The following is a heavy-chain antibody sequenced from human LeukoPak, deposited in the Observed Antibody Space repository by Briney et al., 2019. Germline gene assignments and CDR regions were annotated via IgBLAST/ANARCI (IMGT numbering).Heavy chain of an antibody. CDR2: INPNSGGT. D-gene: IGHD6-19*01. V-gene: IGHV1-2*02. Sequence: ASVKVSRKASGYTFTGYYLHWVRQAPGQGLEWMGWINPNSGGTNYAQKFQGRVTMTRDTSISTAYMELSRLRSDDTAMYYCARSSGWKYNIDYWGQGTLVTVSS. CDR1: GYTFTGYY. CDR3: ARSSGWKYNIDY. J-gene: IGHJ4*02.